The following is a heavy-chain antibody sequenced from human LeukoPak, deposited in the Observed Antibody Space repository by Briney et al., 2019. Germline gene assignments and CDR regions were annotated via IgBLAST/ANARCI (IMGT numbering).Heavy chain of an antibody. D-gene: IGHD4-17*01. CDR1: GFTFSSYE. V-gene: IGHV3-48*03. CDR2: ISSSGSTI. CDR3: AKESDYGDYVGY. Sequence: GGSLRLSCAASGFTFSSYEMNWVRQAPGKGLEWVSYISSSGSTIYYADSVKGRFTISRDNAKNSLYLQMNSLRDEDTAVYYCAKESDYGDYVGYWGQGTLVTVSS. J-gene: IGHJ4*02.